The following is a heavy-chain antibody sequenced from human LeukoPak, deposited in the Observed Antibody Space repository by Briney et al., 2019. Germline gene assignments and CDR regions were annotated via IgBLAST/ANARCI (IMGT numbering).Heavy chain of an antibody. D-gene: IGHD2-2*01. CDR3: ARPQGFQLLDFEY. Sequence: SETLSLTCTVSGGSISSSSYYWGWIRQPPGKWLEWIGSIYYRGSTYYNPSLKCRVTISVDTSKNQFSLKLSSVTAADTAVYYCARPQGFQLLDFEYWGQGTLVTVSS. CDR1: GGSISSSSYY. V-gene: IGHV4-39*01. J-gene: IGHJ4*02. CDR2: IYYRGST.